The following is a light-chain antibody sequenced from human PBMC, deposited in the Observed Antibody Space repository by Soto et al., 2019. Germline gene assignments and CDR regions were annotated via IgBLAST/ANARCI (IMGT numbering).Light chain of an antibody. CDR2: GAS. CDR3: QHYGSSPWT. J-gene: IGKJ1*01. V-gene: IGKV3-20*01. Sequence: EIVLTQSPGTLSLSPGDRATLYCRASQSVSSSNLAWYQQKRGQSPRLLIYGASSRATGIPDRFSGSGSGPDFTLTISRLEPEDFAAYFCQHYGSSPWTFGQGTKVDNK. CDR1: QSVSSSN.